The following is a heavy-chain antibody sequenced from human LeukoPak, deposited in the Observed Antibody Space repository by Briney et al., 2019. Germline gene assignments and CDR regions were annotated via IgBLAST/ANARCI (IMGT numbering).Heavy chain of an antibody. CDR3: ARVLYIAAAAPVGY. V-gene: IGHV3-13*01. CDR2: IGIAGDT. Sequence: GGSLRLSCAASGFTISDYDMHWVRQATGKSLEWVSVIGIAGDTYYVGSVKDRFTISREDAKNSLYLQMNSLRAGDTAVYYCARVLYIAAAAPVGYWGQGTLVTVSS. D-gene: IGHD6-13*01. J-gene: IGHJ4*02. CDR1: GFTISDYD.